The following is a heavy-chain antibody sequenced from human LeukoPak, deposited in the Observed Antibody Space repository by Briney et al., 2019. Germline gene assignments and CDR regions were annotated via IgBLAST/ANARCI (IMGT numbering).Heavy chain of an antibody. J-gene: IGHJ4*02. Sequence: PGGSLSLSCAASGFTFSSYAMSWVRQAPGKGLEWASSISSSSSYIYYADSVKGRFTISRDNAKNSLYLQMNSLRAEDTAVYYCARDREVATTIDYWGQGTLVTVSS. V-gene: IGHV3-21*01. D-gene: IGHD5-12*01. CDR2: ISSSSSYI. CDR1: GFTFSSYA. CDR3: ARDREVATTIDY.